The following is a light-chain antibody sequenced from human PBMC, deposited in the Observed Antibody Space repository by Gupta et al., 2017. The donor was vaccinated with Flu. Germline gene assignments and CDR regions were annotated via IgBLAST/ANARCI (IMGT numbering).Light chain of an antibody. J-gene: IGLJ3*02. CDR3: QSADSSGTYQV. CDR1: ALPKQY. Sequence: SYELPQPPSVSVSPGQTARITCSGDALPKQYAYWYQQKPGQAPVLVIYKDSERPSGIPKRFSGSSSGTTVTLTISGVQAEDEADYYCQSADSSGTYQVFGGGTKLTVL. CDR2: KDS. V-gene: IGLV3-25*02.